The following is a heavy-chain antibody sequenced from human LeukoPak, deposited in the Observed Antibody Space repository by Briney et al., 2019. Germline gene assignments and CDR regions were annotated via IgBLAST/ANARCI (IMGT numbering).Heavy chain of an antibody. V-gene: IGHV1-46*01. CDR2: INPSGGST. Sequence: ASVKVSCKASGYTFTSYYMHWVRQAPGQGLEWMGIINPSGGSTSYAQKFQGRVTMTRDMSTSTVYMELSSLRSEDTAVYYCATSPYYYYYMDVWGKGTTVTVSS. CDR3: ATSPYYYYYMDV. CDR1: GYTFTSYY. J-gene: IGHJ6*03.